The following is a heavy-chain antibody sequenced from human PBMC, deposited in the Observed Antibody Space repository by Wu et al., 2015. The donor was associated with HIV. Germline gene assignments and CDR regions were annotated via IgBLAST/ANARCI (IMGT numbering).Heavy chain of an antibody. CDR3: ARATNTYYYDSSGYYLVY. J-gene: IGHJ4*02. Sequence: QVQLVQSGAEVKKPGASVKVSCKASGYTFTSYYMHWVRQAPGQGLEWMGIINPSGGSTSYAQKFQGRVTMTRDTSTSTVYMELSSLRSEDTAVYYCARATNTYYYDSSGYYLVYWGQGT. D-gene: IGHD3-22*01. V-gene: IGHV1-46*01. CDR1: GYTFTSYY. CDR2: INPSGGST.